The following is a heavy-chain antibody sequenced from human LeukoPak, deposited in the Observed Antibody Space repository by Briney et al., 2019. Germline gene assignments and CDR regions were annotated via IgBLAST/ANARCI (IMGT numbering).Heavy chain of an antibody. CDR3: ARGYGDYGKYYFDS. V-gene: IGHV3-66*01. CDR2: IYSGGST. D-gene: IGHD4-17*01. CDR1: GFTVSTNY. Sequence: GGSLRLSCGASGFTVSTNYMSWVRQAPGKGLEWVSIIYSGGSTYYADSVKGRFTISRDNAKNSLYMQMNSLRAEDTAVYYCARGYGDYGKYYFDSWGQGTLVTVSS. J-gene: IGHJ4*02.